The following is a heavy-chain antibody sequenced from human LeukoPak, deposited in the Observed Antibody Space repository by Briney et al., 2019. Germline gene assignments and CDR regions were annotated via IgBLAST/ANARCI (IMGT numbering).Heavy chain of an antibody. CDR1: GFSFSDYY. CDR2: MSNSGSTI. J-gene: IGHJ4*02. D-gene: IGHD3-10*01. Sequence: GGSLRLSCAASGFSFSDYYMSWIRQAPGKGLEWVSYMSNSGSTIYYADSVKGRFTISRDNTKNSLYLQMNSLRAENTAVYYCASVLWFGGIFFDYWGQGTLVTVSS. CDR3: ASVLWFGGIFFDY. V-gene: IGHV3-11*01.